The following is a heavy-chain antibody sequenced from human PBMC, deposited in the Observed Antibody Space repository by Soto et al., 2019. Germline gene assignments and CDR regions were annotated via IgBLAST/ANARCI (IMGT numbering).Heavy chain of an antibody. CDR1: GGSISSSIYY. CDR2: VYYSGTT. CDR3: ARLRNLGYSSGWLPPFDY. D-gene: IGHD6-19*01. V-gene: IGHV4-39*02. J-gene: IGHJ4*02. Sequence: QLQLQESGPGLVKPSETLSLTCTVSGGSISSSIYYWGWIRQPPGKGLEWIGSVYYSGTTYYNPSXXYTPXXKRRHTTAVXTXXXHXXLKLSSATAADTAVYYCARLRNLGYSSGWLPPFDYWGQGTLVTVSS.